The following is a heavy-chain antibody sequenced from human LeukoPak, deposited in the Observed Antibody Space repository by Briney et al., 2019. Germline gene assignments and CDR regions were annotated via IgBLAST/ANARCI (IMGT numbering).Heavy chain of an antibody. CDR2: INPNSGGT. CDR3: AREGVLVGSGWTQGFDY. D-gene: IGHD6-19*01. Sequence: ASVKVSCKASGYTFTGYYMHWVRQAPGQGLEWMGRINPNSGGTNYAQKFQGRVTMTRDTSISTAYMELSGLRSDDTAVYYCAREGVLVGSGWTQGFDYWGQGTLVTVSS. V-gene: IGHV1-2*06. CDR1: GYTFTGYY. J-gene: IGHJ4*02.